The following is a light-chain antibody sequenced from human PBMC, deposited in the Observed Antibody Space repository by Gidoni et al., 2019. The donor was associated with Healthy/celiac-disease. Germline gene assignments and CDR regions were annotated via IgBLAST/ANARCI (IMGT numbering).Light chain of an antibody. J-gene: IGKJ3*01. V-gene: IGKV3-20*01. CDR2: GAS. CDR3: QQYGSSHLA. Sequence: EIVLTQSPGTLSLSPGERATLSCRARQSVSSSYLAWYQQKPGQAPRLLIYGASSGSGTDFTLTISRLEPEDFAVYYCQQYGSSHLAFGPGTKVDIK. CDR1: QSVSSSY.